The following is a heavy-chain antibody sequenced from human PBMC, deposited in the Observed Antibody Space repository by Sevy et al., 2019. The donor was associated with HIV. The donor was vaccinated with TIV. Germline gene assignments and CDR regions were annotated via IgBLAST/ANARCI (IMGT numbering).Heavy chain of an antibody. V-gene: IGHV3-30*04. CDR1: GFTFSSYA. Sequence: GGSLRLSCAASGFTFSSYAMHWVRQAPGKGLEWVAVISYDGSNKYYADSVKGRFTISRDNSKNTLYLQMSSLRAEDTAVYYCARRVRGGSTIDYWGQGTLVTVSP. J-gene: IGHJ4*02. CDR2: ISYDGSNK. CDR3: ARRVRGGSTIDY. D-gene: IGHD3-10*01.